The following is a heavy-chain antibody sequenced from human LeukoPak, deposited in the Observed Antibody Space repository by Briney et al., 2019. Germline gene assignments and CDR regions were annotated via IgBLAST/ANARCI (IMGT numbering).Heavy chain of an antibody. CDR1: GYTFITYA. Sequence: ASVKVSCKASGYTFITYAMHWVRQAPGQRPEWMGWSNTVNDNTKYSQEMQGRVTVTRDTSASTAYMELSSLRSEDTAVYYCARGMISIAARPLWFDPWGQGTLVTVSS. CDR2: SNTVNDNT. CDR3: ARGMISIAARPLWFDP. V-gene: IGHV1-3*02. J-gene: IGHJ5*02. D-gene: IGHD6-6*01.